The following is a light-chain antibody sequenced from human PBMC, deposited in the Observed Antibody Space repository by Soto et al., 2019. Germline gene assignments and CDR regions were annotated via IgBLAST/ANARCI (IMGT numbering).Light chain of an antibody. CDR1: QSVSSY. CDR3: QQRSNWPLT. Sequence: EIVLTQSLTTLSLSPGERATLSCRASQSVSSYLAWYQQKPGQAPRLLIYDASNRATGIPARFSGSGSGTDFTLTISSLEPEDFAVYYCQQRSNWPLTFGGGTNVEIK. J-gene: IGKJ4*01. CDR2: DAS. V-gene: IGKV3-11*01.